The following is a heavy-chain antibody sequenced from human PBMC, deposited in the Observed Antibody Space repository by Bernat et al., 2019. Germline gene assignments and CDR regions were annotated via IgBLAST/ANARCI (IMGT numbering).Heavy chain of an antibody. CDR2: IDPSDSYT. V-gene: IGHV5-10-1*03. CDR3: AGHRVTTGYSSSWYVY. CDR1: GYSFTSYW. J-gene: IGHJ4*02. D-gene: IGHD6-13*01. Sequence: EVQLVQSGAEVKKPGESLRISCKGSGYSFTSYWISWVRQMPGKGLEWMGRIDPSDSYTNYSPSFQGHVNISADKSISTAYLQWSSLKASDTAMYYCAGHRVTTGYSSSWYVYWGQGTLVTVSS.